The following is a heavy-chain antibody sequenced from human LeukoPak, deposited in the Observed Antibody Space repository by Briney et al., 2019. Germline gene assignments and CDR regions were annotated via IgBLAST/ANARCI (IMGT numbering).Heavy chain of an antibody. D-gene: IGHD2-2*01. V-gene: IGHV3-64D*06. CDR2: VGSNGGST. CDR3: LKGYCSSISCYPDY. J-gene: IGHJ4*02. Sequence: PGGSLRLSCSASGFTFSSYAMHWVRQAPGKGLEYVSAVGSNGGSTYYADSVKGRFAISRDNSKNTLYLQMSSLRPEDTAVYYCLKGYCSSISCYPDYWGQGTLVTVSA. CDR1: GFTFSSYA.